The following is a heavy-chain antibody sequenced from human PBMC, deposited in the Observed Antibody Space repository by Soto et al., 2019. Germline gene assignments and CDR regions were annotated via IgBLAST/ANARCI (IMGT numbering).Heavy chain of an antibody. V-gene: IGHV1-2*06. CDR1: GYTLTGYY. Sequence: QVQLVQSGAEVKKPGASVTVSCKASGYTLTGYYIYWVRQAPGQGLEWMGRINSNTGDTRYAQRCQGKVTMTSDAAINTAYMELRSLKSNDTAVYYCARTRGGAKYLQFWGQGTLVTVSS. D-gene: IGHD3-16*01. CDR2: INSNTGDT. CDR3: ARTRGGAKYLQF. J-gene: IGHJ1*01.